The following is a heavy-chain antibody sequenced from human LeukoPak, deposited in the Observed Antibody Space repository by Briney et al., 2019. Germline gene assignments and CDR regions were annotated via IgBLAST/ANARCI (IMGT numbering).Heavy chain of an antibody. D-gene: IGHD6-6*01. CDR3: ARVPGGIAARPSDAFDI. J-gene: IGHJ3*02. CDR2: IKFDGSDK. CDR1: GFTFSNYW. V-gene: IGHV3-7*01. Sequence: GGSLRLSCAASGFTFSNYWMSWVRQAPGKGLEWVAKIKFDGSDKFYVDSVKGRFTISRDNAKNSLYLQMNSLRAEDTAVYYCARVPGGIAARPSDAFDIWGQGTMVTVSS.